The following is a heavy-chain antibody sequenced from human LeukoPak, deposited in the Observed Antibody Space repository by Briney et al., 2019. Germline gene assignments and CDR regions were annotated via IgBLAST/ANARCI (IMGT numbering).Heavy chain of an antibody. V-gene: IGHV3-74*01. D-gene: IGHD6-19*01. CDR1: GFTFSSYW. Sequence: GGSLRLSCAASGFTFSSYWMHWVRQAPGKGLVWVSRINSDGSSTTYADSVKGRFTISRDNAKNTLYLQMNSLRAEDTAVYYCARVPSSQWLVYYFDYWGQGTLVTVSS. CDR2: INSDGSST. J-gene: IGHJ4*02. CDR3: ARVPSSQWLVYYFDY.